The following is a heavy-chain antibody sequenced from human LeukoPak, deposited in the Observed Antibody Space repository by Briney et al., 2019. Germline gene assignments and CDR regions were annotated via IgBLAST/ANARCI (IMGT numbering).Heavy chain of an antibody. CDR2: IYYSGST. V-gene: IGHV4-39*07. D-gene: IGHD3-3*01. CDR1: GGSISSSSYY. CDR3: ARVIIQSELDAFDI. J-gene: IGHJ3*02. Sequence: SETLSLTCTVSGGSISSSSYYWGWIRQPPGKGLEWIGSIYYSGSTYYNPSLKSRVTISVDTSKNQFSLKLSSVTAADTAVYYCARVIIQSELDAFDIWGQGTMVTVSS.